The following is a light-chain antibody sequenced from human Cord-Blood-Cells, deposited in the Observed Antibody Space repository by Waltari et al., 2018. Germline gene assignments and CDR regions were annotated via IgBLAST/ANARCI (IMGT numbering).Light chain of an antibody. CDR3: QQYGSSPLT. Sequence: EIGSTQSPGTLSLSPGERATLSCRASQSVSSSYLAWYQQKPGQAPRLPIYGASSRATGIPDRFSGSGTGTDVTLTISRLEAGDFAVYDCQQYGSSPLTFGGGTKVEIK. V-gene: IGKV3-20*01. CDR1: QSVSSSY. J-gene: IGKJ4*02. CDR2: GAS.